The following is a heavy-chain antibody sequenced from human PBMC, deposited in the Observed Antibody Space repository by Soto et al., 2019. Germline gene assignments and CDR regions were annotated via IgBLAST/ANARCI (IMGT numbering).Heavy chain of an antibody. J-gene: IGHJ4*02. CDR1: GFTLSSYA. D-gene: IGHD3-10*01. Sequence: QVQLVESGGGVVQPGRSLSLSCAASGFTLSSYAMHWVRQAPGKGLEWGAVISYDGSNKYYADSVKGRFTISRDNSKTTLNLQMKSLRAEATAVYYCARDFYGSGSYPMYYFDYWGQGTLVTVSS. V-gene: IGHV3-30-3*01. CDR2: ISYDGSNK. CDR3: ARDFYGSGSYPMYYFDY.